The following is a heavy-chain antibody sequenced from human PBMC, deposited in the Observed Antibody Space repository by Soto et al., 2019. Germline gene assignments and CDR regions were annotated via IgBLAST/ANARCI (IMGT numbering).Heavy chain of an antibody. D-gene: IGHD5-18*01. Sequence: EVQLVESGGGLVQPGGSLRLSCAASGFTFSSYSMNWVRQAPGKGLEWVSYISSSSSTIYYADSVKGRFTISRDNAKNSLYLQMNSLRDEETAVYYCARDRTAYYYYYGMDVWGQGTTVTVSS. V-gene: IGHV3-48*02. CDR2: ISSSSSTI. J-gene: IGHJ6*02. CDR3: ARDRTAYYYYYGMDV. CDR1: GFTFSSYS.